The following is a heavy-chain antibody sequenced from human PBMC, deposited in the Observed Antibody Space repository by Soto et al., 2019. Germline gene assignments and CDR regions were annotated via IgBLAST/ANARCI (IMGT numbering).Heavy chain of an antibody. J-gene: IGHJ3*02. CDR2: ISWSGNNV. D-gene: IGHD3-10*01. Sequence: PGGSLSLSCAASGFTFDDDTMHWVRQTPGKGLEWVSSISWSGNNVDYRDSVKGRFTISRDNAKNSLYLHMNSLRVEDTALYYCARIGTGQRRFDIWVQGTMFTVSS. CDR1: GFTFDDDT. CDR3: ARIGTGQRRFDI. V-gene: IGHV3-9*01.